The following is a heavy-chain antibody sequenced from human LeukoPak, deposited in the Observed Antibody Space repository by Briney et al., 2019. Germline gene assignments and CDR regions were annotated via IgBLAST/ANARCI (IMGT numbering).Heavy chain of an antibody. D-gene: IGHD3-22*01. J-gene: IGHJ3*02. CDR1: GFTFATYG. Sequence: GGSLRLSCAASGFTFATYGMSWARQAPGKGLQWVSAISGDGVSIYYADSVKGRFTISRDNSKNTLYLQMNSLRAEDTALYYCAKRERYDSSGYYPNAFDIWGQGTMVTVSS. V-gene: IGHV3-23*01. CDR2: ISGDGVSI. CDR3: AKRERYDSSGYYPNAFDI.